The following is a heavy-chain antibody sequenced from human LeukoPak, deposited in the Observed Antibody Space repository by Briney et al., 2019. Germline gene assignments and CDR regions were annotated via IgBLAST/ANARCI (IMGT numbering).Heavy chain of an antibody. CDR3: SRGRYGDYSRSGYYYGMDV. CDR1: GFTFSSYA. Sequence: GGSLRLSCVASGFTFSSYAMHRVRQAPGKGLEWVAVIAFDGSNALYADSVKGRFTISRDISKSTLYLEMNSLKAEDSAIYYCSRGRYGDYSRSGYYYGMDVWGQGTTVTVSS. CDR2: IAFDGSNA. D-gene: IGHD4-17*01. V-gene: IGHV3-30-3*01. J-gene: IGHJ6*02.